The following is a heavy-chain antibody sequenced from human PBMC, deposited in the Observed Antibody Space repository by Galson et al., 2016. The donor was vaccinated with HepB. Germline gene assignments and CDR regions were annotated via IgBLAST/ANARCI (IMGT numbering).Heavy chain of an antibody. V-gene: IGHV3-30*04. CDR2: ISYDGINK. CDR1: GSTFSSYT. J-gene: IGHJ5*02. D-gene: IGHD3-3*01. Sequence: SLRLSCAASGSTFSSYTFHWVRQAPGKGLEWVAVISYDGINKYYGDSVKGRFTVSRDNSKSTLDLQMNSLRVEDTAVYYCARARASFGVATAYNWFDPWGQGALVTVSS. CDR3: ARARASFGVATAYNWFDP.